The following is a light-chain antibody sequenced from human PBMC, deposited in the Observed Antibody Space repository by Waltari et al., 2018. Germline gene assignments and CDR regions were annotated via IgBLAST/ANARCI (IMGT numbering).Light chain of an antibody. Sequence: PGTLSLSPGERATLSCRASQSVSSSYLAWYQQKPGQAPRLLIYGASSRATGIPDRFSGSGSGTDFTLTISRLEPEDFAVYYCQQYGSSPYTFGQGTKLEIK. V-gene: IGKV3-20*01. CDR1: QSVSSSY. J-gene: IGKJ2*01. CDR2: GAS. CDR3: QQYGSSPYT.